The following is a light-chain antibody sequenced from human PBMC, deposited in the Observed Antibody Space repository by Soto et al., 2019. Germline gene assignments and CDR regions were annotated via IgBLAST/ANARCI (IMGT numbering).Light chain of an antibody. CDR3: SSYTTSTTGV. Sequence: QAVVTQPASVSGSPGQSITISCTGTSSDVGAYNYVSWFQQHPGKAPRLIIYDVSNRPSGVSNRFSGSKSGNTASLTISGLQDEDEADYYCSSYTTSTTGVFGGGTKLTVL. CDR1: SSDVGAYNY. CDR2: DVS. J-gene: IGLJ3*02. V-gene: IGLV2-14*01.